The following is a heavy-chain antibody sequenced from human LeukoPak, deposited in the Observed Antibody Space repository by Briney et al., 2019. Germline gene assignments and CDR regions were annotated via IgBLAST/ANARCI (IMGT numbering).Heavy chain of an antibody. D-gene: IGHD2-2*01. CDR2: INHSGST. J-gene: IGHJ4*02. Sequence: SETLSLTCAVYGGSFSGYYWSWIRQPPGKGLEWIGEINHSGSTNYNPSFKSRVTISVDTSKNQFSLKLSSVTAADTAVYYCARGRISTRPYYFDYWGQGTLVTVSS. CDR3: ARGRISTRPYYFDY. CDR1: GGSFSGYY. V-gene: IGHV4-34*01.